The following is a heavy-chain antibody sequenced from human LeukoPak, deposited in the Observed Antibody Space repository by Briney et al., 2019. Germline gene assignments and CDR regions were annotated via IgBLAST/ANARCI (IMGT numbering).Heavy chain of an antibody. CDR2: ISYDGSNK. Sequence: PGGSLRLSCAASGFTFSSYAMHWVRQAPGKGLEWVAVISYDGSNKYYADSVKGRFTISRDNSKNTLYLQMNSLRVEDTAVYYCARRYEVWGQGTLVTVSS. CDR1: GFTFSSYA. D-gene: IGHD3-16*01. V-gene: IGHV3-30*14. CDR3: ARRYEV. J-gene: IGHJ4*02.